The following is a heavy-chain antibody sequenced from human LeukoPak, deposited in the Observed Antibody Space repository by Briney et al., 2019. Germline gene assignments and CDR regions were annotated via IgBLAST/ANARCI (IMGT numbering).Heavy chain of an antibody. CDR2: IYYSGST. Sequence: SETLSLTCSVSGGSISSYYWSWIRQPPGKGLEWIGFIYYSGSTNYNPSLKSRVTMSVDTSKSQFSLELSSVTAADTAVYYCARGQFDSSGYYYGFDYWGQGTLVTASS. CDR1: GGSISSYY. J-gene: IGHJ4*02. V-gene: IGHV4-59*01. D-gene: IGHD3-22*01. CDR3: ARGQFDSSGYYYGFDY.